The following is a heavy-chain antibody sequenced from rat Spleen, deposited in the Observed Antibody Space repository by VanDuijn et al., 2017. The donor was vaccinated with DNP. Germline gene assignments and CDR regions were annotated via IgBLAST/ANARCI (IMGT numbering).Heavy chain of an antibody. V-gene: IGHV1-43*01. CDR3: ARETVATPMDA. D-gene: IGHD1-3*01. Sequence: QIQLQQSGAELAKPDSSVKISCKGSGYTFTSYYITWIKQTTGQGLEYIGYINTGSGGTNYNAKFKGKATLTVDKSSSTAFMQLSSLTPDDSAVYYCARETVATPMDAWGQGTSVTVSS. CDR1: GYTFTSYY. CDR2: INTGSGGT. J-gene: IGHJ4*01.